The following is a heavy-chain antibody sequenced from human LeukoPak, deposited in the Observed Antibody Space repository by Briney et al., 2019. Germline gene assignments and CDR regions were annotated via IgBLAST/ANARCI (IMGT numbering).Heavy chain of an antibody. CDR1: GGSISSYY. J-gene: IGHJ4*02. CDR3: ARGHRIGRSRARIQLWSVDY. Sequence: PSETLSLTCTVSGGSISSYYWSWIRQPPGRGLEGIGYIYYSGSTNYNPSLKSRVTISVDTSKNQFSLKLSSVTAADTAVYYCARGHRIGRSRARIQLWSVDYWGQGTLVTVSS. CDR2: IYYSGST. V-gene: IGHV4-59*12. D-gene: IGHD5-18*01.